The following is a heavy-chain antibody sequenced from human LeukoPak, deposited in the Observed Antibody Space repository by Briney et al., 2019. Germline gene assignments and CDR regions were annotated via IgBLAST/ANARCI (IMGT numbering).Heavy chain of an antibody. J-gene: IGHJ6*02. CDR2: ISWNSGSI. CDR1: GFTFDDYA. Sequence: GGSLRLSCAASGFTFDDYAMHWVRQAPGKGLEWVSGISWNSGSIGYADSVKGRFTISRDNAKNSLYLQMNSLRAEDTALYYCAKDLRPVVVPAPNKYYYYGTDVWGQGTTVTVSS. V-gene: IGHV3-9*01. D-gene: IGHD2-2*01. CDR3: AKDLRPVVVPAPNKYYYYGTDV.